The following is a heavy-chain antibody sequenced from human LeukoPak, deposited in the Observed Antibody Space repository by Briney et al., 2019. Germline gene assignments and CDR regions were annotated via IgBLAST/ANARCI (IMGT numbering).Heavy chain of an antibody. CDR1: GFTFSSYG. D-gene: IGHD4-11*01. V-gene: IGHV3-33*01. J-gene: IGHJ4*02. Sequence: PGGSLRLSCAASGFTFSSYGMHWVRQAPAKGLEWVAVIWYDGSNKYYADSVKGRFTISRDNSKNTLYLQMNSLRAEDTAVYYCARGFDDYSNYETLFHFDYWGQGTLVTVSS. CDR2: IWYDGSNK. CDR3: ARGFDDYSNYETLFHFDY.